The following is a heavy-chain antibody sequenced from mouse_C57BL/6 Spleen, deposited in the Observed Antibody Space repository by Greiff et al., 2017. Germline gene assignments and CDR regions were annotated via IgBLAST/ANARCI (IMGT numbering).Heavy chain of an antibody. CDR2: ICTGGGS. CDR1: GFSLTSYA. D-gene: IGHD2-1*01. J-gene: IGHJ2*01. Sequence: VKLQESGPGLVAPSQSLSITCTVSGFSLTSYAISWVRQPPGKGLEWLGVICTGGGSNYNSALKSRLSISKDNSKSQVFLKMNSLQTDDTARYYCARKGLGGNYYFYFWGQGTTLTVSS. CDR3: ARKGLGGNYYFYF. V-gene: IGHV2-9-1*01.